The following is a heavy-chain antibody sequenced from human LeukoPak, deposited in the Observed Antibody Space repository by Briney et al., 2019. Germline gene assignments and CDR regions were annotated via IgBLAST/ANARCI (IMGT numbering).Heavy chain of an antibody. CDR1: GFTFSSYS. V-gene: IGHV3-21*01. J-gene: IGHJ5*02. D-gene: IGHD3-10*01. CDR2: ISSSSSYI. Sequence: GGSLRLSCAASGFTFSSYSMNWVRQAPGKGLEWVSSISSSSSYIYYADSVKGRSTISRDNAKNSLYLQMNSLRAEDTAVYYCASSGGDYVLWFDPWGQGTLVTVSS. CDR3: ASSGGDYVLWFDP.